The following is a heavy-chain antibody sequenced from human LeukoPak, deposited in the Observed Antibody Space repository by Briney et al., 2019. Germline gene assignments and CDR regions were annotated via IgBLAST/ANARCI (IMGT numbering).Heavy chain of an antibody. V-gene: IGHV1-46*01. CDR3: ARTRYCSSTSCPDFGY. CDR1: GYTFTSYY. J-gene: IGHJ4*02. CDR2: INPSGGST. Sequence: ASVKVSCKASGYTFTSYYMHWVRQAPGQGLEWMGIINPSGGSTSYAQKFQGRVTMTRDTSTSTVYMELSSLRSDDTAVYYCARTRYCSSTSCPDFGYWGQGTLVTVSS. D-gene: IGHD2-2*01.